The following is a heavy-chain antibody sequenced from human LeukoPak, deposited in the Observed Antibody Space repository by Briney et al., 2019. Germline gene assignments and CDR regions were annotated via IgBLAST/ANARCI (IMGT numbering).Heavy chain of an antibody. D-gene: IGHD5-18*01. CDR3: ARARGYSYGYPPDY. V-gene: IGHV3-66*01. J-gene: IGHJ4*02. CDR2: IYSGGST. CDR1: GFTVSSNY. Sequence: GSLRLSCAASGFTVSSNYMSWVRQAPGKGLEWVSVIYSGGSTYYADSVKGRFTISRDNSKNTLYLQMNSLRAEDTAVYYCARARGYSYGYPPDYWGQGTLVTVSP.